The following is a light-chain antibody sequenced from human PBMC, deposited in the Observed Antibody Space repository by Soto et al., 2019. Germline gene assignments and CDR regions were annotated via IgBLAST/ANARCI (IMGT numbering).Light chain of an antibody. CDR2: GAS. V-gene: IGKV3-20*01. CDR1: QSVSSSY. Sequence: EIVLTQSPGTLSLSPGERDTLSCRASQSVSSSYLAWYQQKPGQAPRLLIYGASSRATGIPDRFSGSGSGTDFTLTISRLEPEDFAVYYCQQYGSSPLTFGGRTKEDI. CDR3: QQYGSSPLT. J-gene: IGKJ4*01.